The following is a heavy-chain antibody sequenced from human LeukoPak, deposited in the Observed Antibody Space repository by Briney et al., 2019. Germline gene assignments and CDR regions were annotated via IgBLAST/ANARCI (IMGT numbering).Heavy chain of an antibody. V-gene: IGHV3-23*01. CDR1: GLIFSNYA. CDR2: ITSGFTP. J-gene: IGHJ4*02. CDR3: AKDYSDLRVADVFFEY. Sequence: GGSLSLSCAASGLIFSNYAMSWVRQAPGKGLEWVSGITSGFTPHYADSVKGRFTISRDNSKNTFHLQMNSLSAEDTAVYYCAKDYSDLRVADVFFEYWGQGTLVTVSS. D-gene: IGHD2-15*01.